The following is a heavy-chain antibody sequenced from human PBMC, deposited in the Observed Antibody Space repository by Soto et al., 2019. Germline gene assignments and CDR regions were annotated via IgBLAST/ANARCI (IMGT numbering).Heavy chain of an antibody. CDR3: AEDFTRPERRQRGDLDI. CDR1: GCTSSSYA. CDR2: NSGSSDST. D-gene: IGHD1-1*01. Sequence: GGPQRLSCAASGCTSSSYAMRLVRPAQEKVVEWISANSGSSDSTYFEDRVKSRSTISRNTSNNTLYLQMNSLRAVDTAVYYCAEDFTRPERRQRGDLDIWGQGTMVTVSS. V-gene: IGHV3-23*01. J-gene: IGHJ3*02.